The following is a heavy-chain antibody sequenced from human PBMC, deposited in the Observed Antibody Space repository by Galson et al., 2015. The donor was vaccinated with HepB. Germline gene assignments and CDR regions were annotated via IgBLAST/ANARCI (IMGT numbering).Heavy chain of an antibody. V-gene: IGHV3-30*18. Sequence: SLRLSCAASGFTFSSYGMHWVRQAPGKGLEWVAVISYDGSNKYYADSVKGRFTISRDNSKNTLYLQMNSLRAEDTAVYYCAKSDDVVPPLGYWGQGTLVTVSS. D-gene: IGHD3-10*01. J-gene: IGHJ4*02. CDR1: GFTFSSYG. CDR2: ISYDGSNK. CDR3: AKSDDVVPPLGY.